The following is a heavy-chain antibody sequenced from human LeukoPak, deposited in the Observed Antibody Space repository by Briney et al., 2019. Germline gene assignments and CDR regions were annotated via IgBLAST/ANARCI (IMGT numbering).Heavy chain of an antibody. CDR1: GGSISSGSYY. CDR3: AREVDAAAAYNWFDP. V-gene: IGHV4-39*07. CDR2: IYYSRTT. Sequence: SEALSLTCTVSGGSISSGSYYWLWIRQPPGKGLEWIGTIYYSRTTYYNPSLKSRVTISVDTSKNQFSLRLSSVTAADTAVYYCAREVDAAAAYNWFDPWGQGTLVTVSS. D-gene: IGHD6-13*01. J-gene: IGHJ5*02.